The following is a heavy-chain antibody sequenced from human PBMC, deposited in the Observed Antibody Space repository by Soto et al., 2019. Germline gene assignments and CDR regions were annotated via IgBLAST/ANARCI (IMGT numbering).Heavy chain of an antibody. CDR3: ARAYSDAFDI. D-gene: IGHD2-15*01. Sequence: PGGSLRLSCAASGFTFSDYYMTWIRQAPGKGLEWVSYISSGGAGVYYPDSVKGRFTISRDNAKRSLYLQMSNLRAEDTAVYYCARAYSDAFDIWGQGTMVTVSS. V-gene: IGHV3-11*01. J-gene: IGHJ3*02. CDR2: ISSGGAGV. CDR1: GFTFSDYY.